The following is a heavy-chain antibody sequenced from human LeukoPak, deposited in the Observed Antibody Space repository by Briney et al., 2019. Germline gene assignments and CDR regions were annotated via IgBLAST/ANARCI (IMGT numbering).Heavy chain of an antibody. Sequence: GGSLRLSCAASGFTFSSYWMNWVRQAPGKGLVWVSHINSDGSCTSYADSVKGRFTISKDNAKNTVYLQMNSLRAEDTAVYYCVSFYETYWGRGTLVTVSS. J-gene: IGHJ4*02. CDR2: INSDGSCT. CDR1: GFTFSSYW. D-gene: IGHD2/OR15-2a*01. CDR3: VSFYETY. V-gene: IGHV3-74*01.